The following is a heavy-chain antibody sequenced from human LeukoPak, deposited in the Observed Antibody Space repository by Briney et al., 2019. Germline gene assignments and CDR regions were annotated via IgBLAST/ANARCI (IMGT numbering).Heavy chain of an antibody. CDR3: ARMRYYYGSIDP. V-gene: IGHV2-70*01. J-gene: IGHJ5*02. Sequence: ESGPALVKPTQTLTLTCTFSGFSLSTSGMRVSWIRQPPGKALEWLALIDWDDDKYYSTSLKTRLTISKDTSKNRVVLTMTNMDPVDTATYYCARMRYYYGSIDPWGQGTLVTVSS. CDR1: GFSLSTSGMR. CDR2: IDWDDDK. D-gene: IGHD3-10*01.